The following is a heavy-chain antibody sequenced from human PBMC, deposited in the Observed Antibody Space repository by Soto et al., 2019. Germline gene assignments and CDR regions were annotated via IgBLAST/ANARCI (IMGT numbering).Heavy chain of an antibody. CDR2: ISGSGGTT. D-gene: IGHD3-9*01. CDR1: GFTFSNYA. V-gene: IGHV3-23*01. CDR3: ARGRYFDWLLSPDGGFY. Sequence: GGSLRLSCAASGFTFSNYAMSWVRQAPGKGLEWVSAISGSGGTTYYADSVKGRFTISRDNSKNTLYLQMNSLRAEDTAVYYCARGRYFDWLLSPDGGFYWGQGTLVTVSS. J-gene: IGHJ4*02.